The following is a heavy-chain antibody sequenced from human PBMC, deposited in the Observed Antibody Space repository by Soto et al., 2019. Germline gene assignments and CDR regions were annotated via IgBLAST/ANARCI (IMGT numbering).Heavy chain of an antibody. V-gene: IGHV4-4*02. D-gene: IGHD6-13*01. J-gene: IGHJ4*02. Sequence: SETLSLTCAVSGGSISSSNWWSWVRQPPGKGLEWIGEIYHSGSTNYNPSLKSRVTISVDKSKNQFSLKLSSVTAADTAVYYCARDPGTAAAYYFDYWGQGTLVTVSS. CDR1: GGSISSSNW. CDR3: ARDPGTAAAYYFDY. CDR2: IYHSGST.